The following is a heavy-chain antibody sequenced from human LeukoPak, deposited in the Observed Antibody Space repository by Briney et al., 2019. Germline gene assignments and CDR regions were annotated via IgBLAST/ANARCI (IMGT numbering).Heavy chain of an antibody. CDR2: INPNSGGT. V-gene: IGHV1-2*06. D-gene: IGHD3-22*01. CDR1: GYTFTGYY. Sequence: ASVKVSCKASGYTFTGYYMHWVRQAPGQGLEWMGRINPNSGGTNYAQKFQGRVTMTRDTSISTAYMELSRLRSDDTAVYYCARAINYYDSSGSVGYWGQGTLVTVSS. CDR3: ARAINYYDSSGSVGY. J-gene: IGHJ4*02.